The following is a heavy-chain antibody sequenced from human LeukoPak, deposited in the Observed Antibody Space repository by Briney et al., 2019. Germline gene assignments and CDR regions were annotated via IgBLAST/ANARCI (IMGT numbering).Heavy chain of an antibody. CDR2: IIPILGIA. V-gene: IGHV1-69*04. Sequence: VASVKVSCKASGYTFTSYGISWVRQAPGQGLEWMGRIIPILGIANYAQKFQGRVTITTDESTSTAYMELSSLRSEDTAVYYCARDWDSGYDYPYNWFDPWGQGTLVTVSS. CDR3: ARDWDSGYDYPYNWFDP. CDR1: GYTFTSYG. J-gene: IGHJ5*02. D-gene: IGHD5-12*01.